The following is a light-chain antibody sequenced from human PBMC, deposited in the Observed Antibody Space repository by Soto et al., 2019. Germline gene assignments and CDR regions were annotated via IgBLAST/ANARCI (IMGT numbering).Light chain of an antibody. CDR2: GPS. V-gene: IGKV3-20*01. Sequence: EIVLTQSPGTLSLSPGERATLSCRASQSVSSNYLAWYQQKPGQAPRLLIYGPSSRATGIPDRFSGSGSGTDVTLTISRLEPADVAVYYCQQYHSTLSWTFGQGTKVEI. J-gene: IGKJ1*01. CDR1: QSVSSNY. CDR3: QQYHSTLSWT.